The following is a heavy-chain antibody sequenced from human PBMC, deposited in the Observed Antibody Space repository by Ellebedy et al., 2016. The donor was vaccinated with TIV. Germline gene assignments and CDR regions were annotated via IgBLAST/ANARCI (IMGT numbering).Heavy chain of an antibody. J-gene: IGHJ4*02. CDR1: GFTFSSFG. CDR2: IYSGGDT. CDR3: ARDPPGIAASGPYK. V-gene: IGHV3-53*01. D-gene: IGHD6-13*01. Sequence: PGGSLRLSCAASGFTFSSFGMNWLRQAPGKGLEWVSLIYSGGDTVYADSVKGRFTISRDSSKNTLYLQMNSLRAEDTAVYYCARDPPGIAASGPYKWGQGTLVTVSS.